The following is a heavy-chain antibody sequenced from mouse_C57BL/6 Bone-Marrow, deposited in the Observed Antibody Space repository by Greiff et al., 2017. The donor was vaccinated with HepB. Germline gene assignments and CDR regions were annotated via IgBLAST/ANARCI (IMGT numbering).Heavy chain of an antibody. CDR1: EYEFPSHD. D-gene: IGHD1-1*01. CDR3: ARHRHYYGSSYSAMDY. Sequence: EVKVVESGGGLVQPGESLKLSCESNEYEFPSHDMSWVRKTPEKRLELVAAINSDGGSTYYPDTMERRFNISRDNTKKTLYLQMSSLRSEDTALYYCARHRHYYGSSYSAMDYWGQGTSVTVSS. CDR2: INSDGGST. V-gene: IGHV5-2*01. J-gene: IGHJ4*01.